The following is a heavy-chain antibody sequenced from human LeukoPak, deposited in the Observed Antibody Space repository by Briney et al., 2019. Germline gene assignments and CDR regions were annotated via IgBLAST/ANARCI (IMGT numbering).Heavy chain of an antibody. J-gene: IGHJ5*02. V-gene: IGHV4-39*01. Sequence: SETLSLTCTVSGGSISSSSYYWGWIRQPPGKGLEWIGSIHYSGSTYYNPSLKSRVTISVDTSKNQFSLKLSSVTAADTAVYYCARLNYYDSSGYLNWFDPWGQGTLVTVSS. CDR1: GGSISSSSYY. CDR3: ARLNYYDSSGYLNWFDP. CDR2: IHYSGST. D-gene: IGHD3-22*01.